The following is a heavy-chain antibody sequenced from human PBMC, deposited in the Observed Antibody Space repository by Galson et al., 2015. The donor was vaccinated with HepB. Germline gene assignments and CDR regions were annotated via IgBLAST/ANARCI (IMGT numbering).Heavy chain of an antibody. J-gene: IGHJ6*03. CDR3: ARGKADIGRVLRVYYYSYMDV. CDR1: GFTFSSYA. V-gene: IGHV3-30*04. D-gene: IGHD5-12*01. CDR2: ISNDGSNQ. Sequence: SLRLSCAASGFTFSSYAMNWVRQAPGKGLEWVAVISNDGSNQFHADSVKGRFTISRDNSKNTLYLQMNSLKLEDTAVYYCARGKADIGRVLRVYYYSYMDVWGKGTTVTVSS.